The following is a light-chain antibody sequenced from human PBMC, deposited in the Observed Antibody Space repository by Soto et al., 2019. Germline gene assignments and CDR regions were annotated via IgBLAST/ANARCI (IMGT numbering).Light chain of an antibody. CDR2: AAS. CDR3: QQSYSTPLT. Sequence: DIQMTQSPSSLSASVGDRVTITCRAIQSISSDLNWYQQKPGKAPKLLIYAASSLQSAVPSRFSGGGSGTDFTLTISSLQPEDFATYSCQQSYSTPLTFGGGTKVDIK. J-gene: IGKJ4*01. V-gene: IGKV1-39*01. CDR1: QSISSD.